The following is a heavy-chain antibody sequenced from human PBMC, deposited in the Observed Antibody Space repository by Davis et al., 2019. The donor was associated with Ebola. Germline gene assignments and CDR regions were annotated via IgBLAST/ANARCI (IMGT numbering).Heavy chain of an antibody. CDR1: GYTFTGYY. D-gene: IGHD4-11*01. Sequence: ASVKVSCKASGYTFTGYYMHWVRQAPGQGLEWMGWINPNSGGTNYAQKFQGRVTMTRDTSISTAYMELSRLRSDDTAVYYCARDSYSNYDYYGMDVWGQGTTVTVSS. J-gene: IGHJ6*02. CDR3: ARDSYSNYDYYGMDV. CDR2: INPNSGGT. V-gene: IGHV1-2*02.